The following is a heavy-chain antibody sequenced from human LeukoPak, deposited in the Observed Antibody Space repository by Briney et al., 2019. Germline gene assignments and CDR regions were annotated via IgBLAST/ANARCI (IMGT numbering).Heavy chain of an antibody. CDR3: AITNLDPRDGYNLNPYYFDY. CDR2: IYPGDSDT. D-gene: IGHD5-24*01. J-gene: IGHJ4*02. CDR1: GYSFTSYW. V-gene: IGHV5-51*01. Sequence: GESLKISCKGSGYSFTSYWIGWVRQMPGKGLEWMGIIYPGDSDTRYSPSFQGQVTISADKSISTAYLQWSSLKASDTAMYYCAITNLDPRDGYNLNPYYFDYWGQGTLVTVSS.